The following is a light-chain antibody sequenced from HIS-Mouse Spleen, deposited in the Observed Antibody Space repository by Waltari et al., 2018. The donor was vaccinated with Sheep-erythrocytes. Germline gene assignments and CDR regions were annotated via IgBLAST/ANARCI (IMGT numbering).Light chain of an antibody. J-gene: IGKJ1*01. Sequence: DIVLTQSPATLSLSPGERATLSCRASQSVSSYLAWYQQKPGQAPRLLIYDASNRATGIPARFSGSGSGTDFTLTISSLEPEDFAVYYCQQRSNWPQPWTFGQGTKVEIK. CDR3: QQRSNWPQPWT. V-gene: IGKV3-11*01. CDR1: QSVSSY. CDR2: DAS.